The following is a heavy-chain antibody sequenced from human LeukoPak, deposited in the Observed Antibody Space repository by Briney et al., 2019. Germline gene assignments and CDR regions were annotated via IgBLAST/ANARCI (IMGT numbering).Heavy chain of an antibody. CDR3: AKDGMITFGGVIAPSER. Sequence: PGGSLRLSCAASGFTFSSYGMHWVRQAPGKGLEWVAVISYDGSNKYYADSVKGRFTISRDNSMNTLYLQMNSLRAEDTAVYYCAKDGMITFGGVIAPSERWGQGTLVTVSS. CDR1: GFTFSSYG. V-gene: IGHV3-30*18. D-gene: IGHD3-16*02. J-gene: IGHJ4*02. CDR2: ISYDGSNK.